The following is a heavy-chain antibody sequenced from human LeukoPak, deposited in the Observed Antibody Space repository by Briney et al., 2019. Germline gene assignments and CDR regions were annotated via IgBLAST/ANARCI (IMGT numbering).Heavy chain of an antibody. V-gene: IGHV4-59*08. CDR3: ARRVHNRGLYDLGAFDI. CDR1: GGSISSSY. CDR2: SYYTGDS. Sequence: PSQTLSLTCSVSGGSISSSYWSWIRQPPGRGLEWIGYSYYTGDSNYSPSLKSRVTISFATSKNQFSLRLRSVTATDTAVYYCARRVHNRGLYDLGAFDIWGQGTMVTVSS. J-gene: IGHJ3*02. D-gene: IGHD2-8*01.